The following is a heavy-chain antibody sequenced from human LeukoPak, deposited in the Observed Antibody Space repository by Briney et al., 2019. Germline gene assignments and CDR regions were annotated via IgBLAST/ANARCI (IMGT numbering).Heavy chain of an antibody. Sequence: SETLSLTCTVSGGSISSSYWSWIRQPAGKGLEWIGRIYTSGTTSYNPSLKSRVSISVDKSKNQFSLKLTSVTAADTAVYYCAGGSLVVAGRVDYWGKGTLVTVSS. CDR2: IYTSGTT. J-gene: IGHJ4*02. V-gene: IGHV4-4*07. D-gene: IGHD6-19*01. CDR1: GGSISSSY. CDR3: AGGSLVVAGRVDY.